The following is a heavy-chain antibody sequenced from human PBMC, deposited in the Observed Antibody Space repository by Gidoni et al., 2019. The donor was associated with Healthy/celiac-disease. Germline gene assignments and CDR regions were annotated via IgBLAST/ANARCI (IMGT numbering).Heavy chain of an antibody. J-gene: IGHJ6*02. V-gene: IGHV3-30-3*01. CDR3: ARVAITMIVVAPYGMDV. Sequence: SSYAMHWVRQAPGKGLEWVAVISYDGSNKYYADSVKGRFTISRDNSKNTLYLQMNSLRAEDTAVYYCARVAITMIVVAPYGMDVWGQGTTVTVSS. CDR2: ISYDGSNK. D-gene: IGHD3-22*01. CDR1: SSYA.